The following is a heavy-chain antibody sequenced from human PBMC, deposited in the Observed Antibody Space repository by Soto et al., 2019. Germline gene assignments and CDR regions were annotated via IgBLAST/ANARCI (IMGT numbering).Heavy chain of an antibody. CDR1: GFTVSTYG. Sequence: QVQRVESGGGVVQPGRSLRLSCAVSGFTVSTYGMHWVRQAPGKGLEWVAVISRDGGTKYYADSVKGRFTISRDNSRNSLFLELISPSGDDESVYYCNGQVAGGYWGQGTLVTVSP. D-gene: IGHD2-8*01. V-gene: IGHV3-30*03. CDR3: NGQVAGGY. J-gene: IGHJ4*02. CDR2: ISRDGGTK.